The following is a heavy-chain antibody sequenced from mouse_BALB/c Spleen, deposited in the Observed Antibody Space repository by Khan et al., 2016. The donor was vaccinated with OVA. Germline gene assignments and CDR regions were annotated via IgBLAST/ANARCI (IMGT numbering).Heavy chain of an antibody. J-gene: IGHJ2*01. CDR3: ARDQVGCYFDY. CDR2: IRNKADGYTT. Sequence: EVQLVESGGGLVQSGGSLRLTCATSGFTLTDYYMTWVRQPPGKALEWLGFIRNKADGYTTEYSESVKGRFAMSRDNSQIIIYLHMTTLRTEDSATYYCARDQVGCYFDYWGQGTTLTVSS. V-gene: IGHV7-3*02. CDR1: GFTLTDYY. D-gene: IGHD4-1*02.